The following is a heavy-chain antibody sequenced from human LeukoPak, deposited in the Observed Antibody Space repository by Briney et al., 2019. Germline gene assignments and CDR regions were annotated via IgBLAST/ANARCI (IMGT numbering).Heavy chain of an antibody. CDR1: GVTVWSSF. CDR2: IHSNGTT. Sequence: GGSLRLSCATSGVTVWSSFRTWVRQTPGRGLEWVAIIHSNGTTHYVDSAKGRFTISRDNSKDTFYLQMHSLRVEDTAVYYCSRDRTGTYLDYWGQGALVTVSS. D-gene: IGHD1-14*01. V-gene: IGHV3-66*01. J-gene: IGHJ4*02. CDR3: SRDRTGTYLDY.